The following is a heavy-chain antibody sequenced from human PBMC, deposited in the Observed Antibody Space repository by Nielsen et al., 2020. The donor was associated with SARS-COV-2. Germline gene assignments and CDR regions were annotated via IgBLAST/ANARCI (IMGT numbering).Heavy chain of an antibody. V-gene: IGHV3-23*01. CDR1: GFTFSSYA. D-gene: IGHD3-10*01. Sequence: GESLKISCAASGFTFSSYAMSWVRQAPGKGLEWVSAISGSGGSTYYADSVKGRFTISRDNSKNTLYLQMNSLRAEDTAVYYCASHYGSGSYGYYGMDVWGQGTTVTVSS. CDR3: ASHYGSGSYGYYGMDV. CDR2: ISGSGGST. J-gene: IGHJ6*02.